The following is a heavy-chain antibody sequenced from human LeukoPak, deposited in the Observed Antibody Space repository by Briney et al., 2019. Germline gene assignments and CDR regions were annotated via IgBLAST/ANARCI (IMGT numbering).Heavy chain of an antibody. Sequence: KAGGSLRLSCAASGFTFSDYYVSWIRQPPGKGLEWVSYISGSGTTIYHADSVEGRFTISRDNAKNSVYLQMNSLRGEDTAVYFCARDGSRGAFDIWGQGTMVSVSS. CDR2: ISGSGTTI. J-gene: IGHJ3*02. CDR1: GFTFSDYY. CDR3: ARDGSRGAFDI. D-gene: IGHD6-25*01. V-gene: IGHV3-11*01.